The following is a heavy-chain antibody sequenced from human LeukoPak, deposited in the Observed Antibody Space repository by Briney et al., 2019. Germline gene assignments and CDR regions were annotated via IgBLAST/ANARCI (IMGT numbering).Heavy chain of an antibody. CDR3: GRLPDSRTEAVDI. CDR2: MYDSGST. Sequence: PSETLPLTCSVSGGSISSHYWSWIRQPPGKGLEWIGYMYDSGSTKYNPSLKSRVTISVDMSRNQFSLKLSSVTAADTAVYYCGRLPDSRTEAVDIWGQGTVVTVSS. D-gene: IGHD3-22*01. CDR1: GGSISSHY. V-gene: IGHV4-59*08. J-gene: IGHJ3*02.